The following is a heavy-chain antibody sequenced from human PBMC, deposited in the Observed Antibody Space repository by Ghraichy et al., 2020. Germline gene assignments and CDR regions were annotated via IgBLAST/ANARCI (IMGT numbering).Heavy chain of an antibody. CDR2: IKSNTNGGTT. CDR1: GFTFTNAW. V-gene: IGHV3-15*01. CDR3: TTAGRGGVLITPHYAMDV. D-gene: IGHD3-3*01. Sequence: GGSLRLSCAASGFTFTNAWMSWVRQAPGKGLEWVGRIKSNTNGGTTDYTAPVKGRFTISRDDSKNTLYLQMSSLKTEDTAVYYCTTAGRGGVLITPHYAMDVWGQGTTVTVSS. J-gene: IGHJ6*02.